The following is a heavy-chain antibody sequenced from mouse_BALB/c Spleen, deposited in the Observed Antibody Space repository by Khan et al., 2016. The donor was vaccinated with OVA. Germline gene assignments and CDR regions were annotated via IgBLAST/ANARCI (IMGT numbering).Heavy chain of an antibody. J-gene: IGHJ2*02. CDR3: ARFEDI. Sequence: QVQLKQSGPGLVAPSQTLSITCTVSGFSLTSYGVHWVRQPPGKGLEWLGLIWAGGSTNYNSALISRLSISKDNSKSQVFSKMISLLAGDTAKYYCARFEDIWGQGTSLTVSS. V-gene: IGHV2-9*02. CDR2: IWAGGST. CDR1: GFSLTSYG.